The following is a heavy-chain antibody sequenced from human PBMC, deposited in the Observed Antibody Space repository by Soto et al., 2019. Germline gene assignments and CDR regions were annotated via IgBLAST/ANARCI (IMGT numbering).Heavy chain of an antibody. J-gene: IGHJ3*02. CDR3: ARPRMITFGGVIVMTRRDAFDI. Sequence: ASVKVSCKASGYTFTGYYMHWVRQAPGQGLEWMGWINPNSGGTNYAQKFQGRVTMTRDTSISTAYMELSRLRSDDTAVYYCARPRMITFGGVIVMTRRDAFDIWGQGTMVTVSS. V-gene: IGHV1-2*02. D-gene: IGHD3-16*02. CDR2: INPNSGGT. CDR1: GYTFTGYY.